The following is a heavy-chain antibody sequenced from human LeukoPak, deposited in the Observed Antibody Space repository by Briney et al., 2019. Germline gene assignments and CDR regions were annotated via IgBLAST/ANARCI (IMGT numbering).Heavy chain of an antibody. CDR2: ISGSGGST. D-gene: IGHD3-16*02. Sequence: GGSLRLSCAASGFTFSSYAMSWVRQAPGKGLEWVSAISGSGGSTYYADSVKGRFTISRDNSKNTLYLQMNSLRAEDTVVYYCAKLSYTTYDYVWGSYRSAPSSPFDYWGQGTLVTVSS. J-gene: IGHJ4*02. CDR3: AKLSYTTYDYVWGSYRSAPSSPFDY. V-gene: IGHV3-23*01. CDR1: GFTFSSYA.